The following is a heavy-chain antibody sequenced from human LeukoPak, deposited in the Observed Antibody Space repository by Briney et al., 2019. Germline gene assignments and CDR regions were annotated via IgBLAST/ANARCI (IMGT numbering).Heavy chain of an antibody. J-gene: IGHJ4*02. D-gene: IGHD3-16*01. CDR2: IYHSGST. CDR3: ARSTGGRFYYFDY. Sequence: SETLSLTCTVSGYSISSGYYWGWIRQPLGKGLEWIGSIYHSGSTYYNPSLKSRVTISVDTSKNQFSLKLSSVTAADTAVYYCARSTGGRFYYFDYWGQGTLVTVSS. CDR1: GYSISSGYY. V-gene: IGHV4-38-2*02.